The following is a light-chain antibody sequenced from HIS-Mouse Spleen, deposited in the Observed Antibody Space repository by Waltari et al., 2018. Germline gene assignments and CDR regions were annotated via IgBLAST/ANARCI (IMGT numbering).Light chain of an antibody. CDR1: RSYVGGYNY. J-gene: IGLJ2*01. Sequence: QSALTQPASVSGSPGQSITISCTGTRSYVGGYNYVAWYQQHPVKAPKLMIYDVSNRPSGVSNRFSGSKSGNTASLTISGLQAEDEADYYCSSYTSSSTLVFGGGTKLTVL. V-gene: IGLV2-14*03. CDR3: SSYTSSSTLV. CDR2: DVS.